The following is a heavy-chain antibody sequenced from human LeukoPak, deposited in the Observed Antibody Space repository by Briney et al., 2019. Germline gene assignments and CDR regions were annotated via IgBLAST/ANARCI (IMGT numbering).Heavy chain of an antibody. CDR2: INHSGST. V-gene: IGHV4-34*01. D-gene: IGHD6-13*01. CDR1: GGSFSGYY. J-gene: IGHJ1*01. CDR3: ARGRGSSWYWEYFQH. Sequence: SETLSLTCAVYGGSFSGYYWSWIRQPPGKGLEWIGEINHSGSTNYNPSPKSRVTISVDTSKNQFSLKLSSVTAADTAVYYCARGRGSSWYWEYFQHWGQGTLVTVSS.